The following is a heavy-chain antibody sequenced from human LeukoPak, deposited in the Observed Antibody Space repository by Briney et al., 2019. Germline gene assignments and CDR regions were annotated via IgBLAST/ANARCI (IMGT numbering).Heavy chain of an antibody. D-gene: IGHD3-10*01. CDR2: INGDGFSA. J-gene: IGHJ4*02. V-gene: IGHV3-64D*06. Sequence: PGGTLRLSCSASGFAFTGHAMHWVRQAPGKGLEYVAGINGDGFSAFYADSMSDRVTISRDNSKSTVHLQMTSLRGEDTAVYYCVRDVDYYASGSYLGHFDYWGQGTLVSVSS. CDR3: VRDVDYYASGSYLGHFDY. CDR1: GFAFTGHA.